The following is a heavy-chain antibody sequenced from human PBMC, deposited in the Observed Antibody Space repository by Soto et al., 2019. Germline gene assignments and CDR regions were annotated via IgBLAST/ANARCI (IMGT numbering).Heavy chain of an antibody. CDR3: ARGYCTSASCPPDY. J-gene: IGHJ4*02. V-gene: IGHV4-38-2*01. D-gene: IGHD2-2*01. CDR2: IYYSGRT. Sequence: PSGTPSITWAVSGYSISSGYYWGWIRHPPWKGLEWIGDIYYSGRTSYNPSLKTRVTISVDTSKNQFSLKLNSVTAADTAVYYCARGYCTSASCPPDYWGQGTLVTVSS. CDR1: GYSISSGYY.